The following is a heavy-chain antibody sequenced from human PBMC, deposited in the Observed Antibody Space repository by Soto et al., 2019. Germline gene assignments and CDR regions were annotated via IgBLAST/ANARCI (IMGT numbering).Heavy chain of an antibody. V-gene: IGHV1-18*01. Sequence: ASVKVSCKASGYTFTNYGISWMRQAPGQGLEWMGWISTYNANANSAQRFQDRVTMTTDTSTSTAYMELRSLRSDDTAVYYCARELRSSSLDFDYWGQGTLVTVSS. CDR1: GYTFTNYG. J-gene: IGHJ4*02. CDR3: ARELRSSSLDFDY. CDR2: ISTYNANA. D-gene: IGHD6-13*01.